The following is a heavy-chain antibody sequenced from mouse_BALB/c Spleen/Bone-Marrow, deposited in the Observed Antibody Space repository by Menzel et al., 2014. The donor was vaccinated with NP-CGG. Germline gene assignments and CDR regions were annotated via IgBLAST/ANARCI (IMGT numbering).Heavy chain of an antibody. CDR3: ARSITVKDYFDY. J-gene: IGHJ2*01. D-gene: IGHD1-1*01. Sequence: QVQLQQSGAELVRPGTSVKVSCKASGYAFTNYLIEWLKQRPGQGLEWIGVLNPGSGGSHYNEKFKGKATLTADKSSSTAYMQLSSLTSDDSAVYFCARSITVKDYFDYWGQGTTLTVSS. CDR2: LNPGSGGS. V-gene: IGHV1-54*01. CDR1: GYAFTNYL.